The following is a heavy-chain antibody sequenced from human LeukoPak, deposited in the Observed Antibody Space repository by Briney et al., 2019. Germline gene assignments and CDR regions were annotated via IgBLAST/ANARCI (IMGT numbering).Heavy chain of an antibody. D-gene: IGHD2-8*01. CDR3: AKDTSIGRYCTNGVCPPFDY. V-gene: IGHV3-23*01. CDR2: IGDSGGGT. J-gene: IGHJ4*02. Sequence: GGSLRLSCAASGFTFSSYAMSWVRQAPGKGLEWVSGIGDSGGGTYYADSVKGRFTISRDNSKNTLYLQMNSLRADDTAVYYCAKDTSIGRYCTNGVCPPFDYWGQGTLVTVSS. CDR1: GFTFSSYA.